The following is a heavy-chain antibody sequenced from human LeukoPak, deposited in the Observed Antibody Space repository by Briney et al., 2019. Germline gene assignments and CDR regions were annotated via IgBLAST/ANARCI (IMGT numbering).Heavy chain of an antibody. CDR2: IIPILGIA. J-gene: IGHJ5*02. Sequence: SVKVSCKASGGTFSSYAISWVRQPPGQGLEWMGRIIPILGIANYAQKFQGRVTFTADKSTSTAYMELSSLRSEDTAVYYCARGGSYYGSGKDWFDPWGQGNLVTVSS. D-gene: IGHD3-10*01. V-gene: IGHV1-69*04. CDR1: GGTFSSYA. CDR3: ARGGSYYGSGKDWFDP.